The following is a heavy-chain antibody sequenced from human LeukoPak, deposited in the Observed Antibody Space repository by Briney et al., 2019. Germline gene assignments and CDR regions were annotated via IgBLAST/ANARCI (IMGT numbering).Heavy chain of an antibody. V-gene: IGHV3-23*01. CDR1: GLAFSSYA. D-gene: IGHD3-3*01. J-gene: IGHJ4*02. Sequence: GGSLRLSCAASGLAFSSYAMSWVREAPGKGLEWVSTISVASNTFYADSVKVRFTISRDNSRNTVYLQMTSLRADDTAVYYCADYGVSGVRNNFYWGQGTLVTVSS. CDR2: ISVASNT. CDR3: ADYGVSGVRNNFY.